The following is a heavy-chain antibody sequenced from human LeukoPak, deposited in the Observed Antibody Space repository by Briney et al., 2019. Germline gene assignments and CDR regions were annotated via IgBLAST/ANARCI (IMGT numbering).Heavy chain of an antibody. CDR3: ARLGYCSSTSCYNTYFDY. D-gene: IGHD2-2*02. CDR1: GGSISSYY. V-gene: IGHV4-59*08. J-gene: IGHJ4*02. CDR2: TYYSGST. Sequence: SETLSLTCTVSGGSISSYYWSWIRQPPGKGLEWIGYTYYSGSTNYNPSLKSRVTISVDTSKNQFSLKLSSVTAADTAVYYCARLGYCSSTSCYNTYFDYWGQGTLVTVSS.